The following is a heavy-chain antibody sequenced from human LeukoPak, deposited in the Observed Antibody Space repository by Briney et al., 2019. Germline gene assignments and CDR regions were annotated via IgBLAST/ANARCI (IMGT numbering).Heavy chain of an antibody. CDR1: GFTFSSYW. V-gene: IGHV3-7*01. D-gene: IGHD3-10*01. CDR2: IKQDGSEK. CDR3: ARELSYNWFDP. J-gene: IGHJ5*02. Sequence: PGGSLRLSCAASGFTFSSYWMSWVRQAPGKGLEWVANIKQDGSEKYYVDSVKGRFTISRDNAKNSLYLQLNSLRAEDAAVYYCARELSYNWFDPWGQGTLVTVSS.